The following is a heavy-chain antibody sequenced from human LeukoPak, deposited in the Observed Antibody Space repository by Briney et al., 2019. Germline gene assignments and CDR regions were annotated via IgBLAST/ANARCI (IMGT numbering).Heavy chain of an antibody. J-gene: IGHJ4*02. Sequence: GGSLRLSCAASGFTVSSNYMSWVRQAPGKGLEWVSVIYSGGSTYYADSVKGRFTISRDNSKNTLYLQMNSLRAEDTAVYYCARDWDPTTATVYWGQGTPVTVSS. CDR2: IYSGGST. D-gene: IGHD4-17*01. CDR3: ARDWDPTTATVY. CDR1: GFTVSSNY. V-gene: IGHV3-66*02.